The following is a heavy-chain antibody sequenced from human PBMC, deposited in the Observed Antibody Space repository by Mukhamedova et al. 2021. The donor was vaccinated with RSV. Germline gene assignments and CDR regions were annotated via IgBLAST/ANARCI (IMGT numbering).Heavy chain of an antibody. CDR2: IIPIFGTA. V-gene: IGHV1-69*01. D-gene: IGHD3-10*01. CDR3: ASTYGSGSWPFDY. Sequence: VRQAPGQGLEWMGGIIPIFGTANYAQKFQGRVTITADESTSTAYMELSSLRSEDTAVYYCASTYGSGSWPFDYWGQGTLVTVS. J-gene: IGHJ4*02.